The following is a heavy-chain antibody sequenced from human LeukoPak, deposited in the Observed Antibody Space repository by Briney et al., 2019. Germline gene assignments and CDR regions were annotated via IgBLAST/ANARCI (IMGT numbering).Heavy chain of an antibody. J-gene: IGHJ6*03. CDR2: IYYSGST. D-gene: IGHD3-22*01. Sequence: SETLSLTCTVSGGSISSYYWSWIRQPPGKGLEWIGYIYYSGSTNYNPSLKSRVTISVDTSKNQFSLKLSSVTAADTAVYYCARSSEGRYYYDSSGFSYYYYMDVWGKGTTVTISS. CDR3: ARSSEGRYYYDSSGFSYYYYMDV. V-gene: IGHV4-59*01. CDR1: GGSISSYY.